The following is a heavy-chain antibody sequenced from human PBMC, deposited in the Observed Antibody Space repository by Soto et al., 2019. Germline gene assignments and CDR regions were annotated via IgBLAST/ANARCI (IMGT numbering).Heavy chain of an antibody. Sequence: ASVSPCKASGYTFTSYGISWVRQAPGQGLEWMGWISAYNGNTNYAQKLQGRVTMTTDTSTSTAYMELRSLRSDDTAVYYCARDRGWFGELYLWETFQGREGTNYYYGMDVWGQGTTVTVSS. CDR2: ISAYNGNT. J-gene: IGHJ6*02. D-gene: IGHD3-10*01. CDR1: GYTFTSYG. CDR3: ARDRGWFGELYLWETFQGREGTNYYYGMDV. V-gene: IGHV1-18*01.